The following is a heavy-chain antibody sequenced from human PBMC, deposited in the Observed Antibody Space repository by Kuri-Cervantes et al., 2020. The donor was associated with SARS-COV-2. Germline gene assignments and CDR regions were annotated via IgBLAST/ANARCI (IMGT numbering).Heavy chain of an antibody. Sequence: GSLRLSCAVSGGSISSSNWWSWVRQPPGKGLEWIGEIYHSESTNYNPSLKSRVTISVDKSKNQFSLKLSSVTAADTAVYYCARSGEDYPFDYWGQGTLVTVSS. CDR3: ARSGEDYPFDY. J-gene: IGHJ4*02. CDR2: IYHSEST. D-gene: IGHD3-16*01. V-gene: IGHV4-4*02. CDR1: GGSISSSNW.